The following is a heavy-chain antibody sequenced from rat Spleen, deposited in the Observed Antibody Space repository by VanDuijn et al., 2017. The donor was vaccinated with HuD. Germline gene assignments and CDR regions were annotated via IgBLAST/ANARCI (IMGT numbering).Heavy chain of an antibody. CDR1: GYSITSNY. CDR2: ISYSGST. D-gene: IGHD1-10*01. CDR3: ARDNSGYWYFDF. Sequence: EVQLQESGPGLVKPSQSLSLTCSVTGYSITSNYWGWIRKFPGNKMEWMGYISYSGSTSYNPSLKSRISITRDTSKNQFFLQLNSVTTEDTATYYCARDNSGYWYFDFWGPGTMLTVSS. J-gene: IGHJ1*01. V-gene: IGHV3-1*01.